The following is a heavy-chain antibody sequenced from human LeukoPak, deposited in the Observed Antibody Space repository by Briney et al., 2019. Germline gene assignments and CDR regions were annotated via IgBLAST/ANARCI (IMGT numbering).Heavy chain of an antibody. CDR2: IKQDGSEK. D-gene: IGHD3-10*01. J-gene: IGHJ4*02. CDR1: GFTFSSYW. CDR3: ASVSSLYGSGSSTDY. V-gene: IGHV3-7*03. Sequence: PGGTLRLSCAASGFTFSSYWMSWVRQAPGKGLEWVANIKQDGSEKYYVDSVKGRFTISRDNSKNTLYLQMNSLRAEDTAVYYCASVSSLYGSGSSTDYWGQGTLVTVSS.